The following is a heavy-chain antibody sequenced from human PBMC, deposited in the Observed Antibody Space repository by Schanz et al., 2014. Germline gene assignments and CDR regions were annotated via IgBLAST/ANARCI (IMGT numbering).Heavy chain of an antibody. CDR2: ISGGGGST. CDR3: AGDVEDRRGYGSGYCLGDCIDD. Sequence: DVQLVESGGGFVQPGGSLGLSCVVSGFTVSSDHMSWVRQAPGKGLEWVSAISGGGGSTYYADSVKGRFTISRDNSNTTPELQVNSLRAEDTAVYCCAGDVEDRRGYGSGYCLGDCIDDWGHGTPVTVSS. D-gene: IGHD3-10*01. J-gene: IGHJ4*01. CDR1: GFTVSSDH. V-gene: IGHV3-23*04.